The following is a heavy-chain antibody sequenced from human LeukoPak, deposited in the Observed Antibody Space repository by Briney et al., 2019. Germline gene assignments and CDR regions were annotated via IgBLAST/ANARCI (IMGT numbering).Heavy chain of an antibody. V-gene: IGHV3-21*01. Sequence: PGGSLRLSCTASGFDLSPYSMNWVRQAPGKGLEWVSFISSSSSYIYYADSVKGRFTLSRENAHNSVYLQMNSLRVEDTAIYYCARVKKYQLVLGPFDYWGQGVRVTVSS. D-gene: IGHD2-2*01. CDR1: GFDLSPYS. CDR3: ARVKKYQLVLGPFDY. J-gene: IGHJ4*02. CDR2: ISSSSSYI.